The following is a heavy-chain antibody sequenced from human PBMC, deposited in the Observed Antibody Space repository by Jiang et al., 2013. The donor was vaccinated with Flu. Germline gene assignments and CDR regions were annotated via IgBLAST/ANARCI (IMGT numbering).Heavy chain of an antibody. D-gene: IGHD6-6*01. Sequence: SVKVSCKASGYTFIYSTVHWVRQAPGQRLEWMAWINAGNGNSKSAEKFQGRVRITRDTSASAAYMELSSLRSEDTAVYYCARDLAARRGFDFWGQGTMVTVSS. CDR3: ARDLAARRGFDF. CDR2: INAGNGNS. J-gene: IGHJ3*01. CDR1: GYTFIYST. V-gene: IGHV1-3*01.